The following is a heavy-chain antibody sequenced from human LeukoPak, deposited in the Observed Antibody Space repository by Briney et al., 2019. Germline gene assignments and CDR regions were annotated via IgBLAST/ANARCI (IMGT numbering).Heavy chain of an antibody. D-gene: IGHD4-17*01. CDR1: GGSISSGGYY. J-gene: IGHJ4*02. Sequence: SETLSLTCTVSGGSISSGGYYWSWIRQHPGKGLEWIGYIYYSGSTYYNPSLKSRVTISVDTSKNQFSLKLSSVTAADTAVYYCAGAPTTVATKPFDYWGQGTLVTVSS. CDR2: IYYSGST. CDR3: AGAPTTVATKPFDY. V-gene: IGHV4-31*03.